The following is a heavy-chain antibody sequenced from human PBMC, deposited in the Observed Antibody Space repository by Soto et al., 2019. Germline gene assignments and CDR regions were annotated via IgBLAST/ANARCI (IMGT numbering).Heavy chain of an antibody. CDR1: GFTCSSYG. V-gene: IGHV3-30*18. CDR3: AKDPGGYQLLYGMDV. J-gene: IGHJ6*02. D-gene: IGHD2-2*01. CDR2: ISYDGSNK. Sequence: RWSLRLCCAASGFTCSSYGMNWFRQAPGKGLEWVAVISYDGSNKYYADSVKGRFTISRDNSKNTLYLQMNSLRAEDTAVYYCAKDPGGYQLLYGMDVWGQGTTVTVSS.